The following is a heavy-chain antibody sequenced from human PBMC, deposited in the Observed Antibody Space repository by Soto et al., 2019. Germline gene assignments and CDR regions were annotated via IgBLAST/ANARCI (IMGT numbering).Heavy chain of an antibody. CDR3: ARYWVVVAAILAFDI. V-gene: IGHV3-21*01. Sequence: EVQLVESGGGLVKPGGSLRLSCAASGFTFSSYSMNWVRQAPGKGLEWVSSISSSSSYIYYADSVKGRFTISRDNAKNSLYLQMDRPRAEDTAVYYCARYWVVVAAILAFDIWGQGTMVTVSS. J-gene: IGHJ3*02. CDR2: ISSSSSYI. D-gene: IGHD2-15*01. CDR1: GFTFSSYS.